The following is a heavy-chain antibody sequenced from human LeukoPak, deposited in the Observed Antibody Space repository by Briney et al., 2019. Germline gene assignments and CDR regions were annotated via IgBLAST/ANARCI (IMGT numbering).Heavy chain of an antibody. CDR1: GFTFSSYW. Sequence: GGSLRLSCAASGFTFSSYWMSWVRQAPGKGLEWVANIKQDGSEKYYVDSVKGRFTISRDNAKNSLYLQMNSLRAEDTAVYYCARLLGYSDAYYYYYYMDVWGKGTAVTVSS. CDR3: ARLLGYSDAYYYYYYMDV. J-gene: IGHJ6*03. CDR2: IKQDGSEK. V-gene: IGHV3-7*01. D-gene: IGHD3-22*01.